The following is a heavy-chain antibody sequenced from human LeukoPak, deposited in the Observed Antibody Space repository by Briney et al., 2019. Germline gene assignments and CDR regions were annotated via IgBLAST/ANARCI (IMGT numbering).Heavy chain of an antibody. Sequence: PGGSLRLSCAASGFTFSSTWMHWVRHVPGKELVWVARIESDGRRTTYAESVKGRFTIPRDNAKNSVYLQMDSLRDEDTAVYYCAREARYFDWSFDYWGQGTLVTVSS. CDR2: IESDGRRT. V-gene: IGHV3-74*03. CDR3: AREARYFDWSFDY. D-gene: IGHD3-9*01. CDR1: GFTFSSTW. J-gene: IGHJ4*02.